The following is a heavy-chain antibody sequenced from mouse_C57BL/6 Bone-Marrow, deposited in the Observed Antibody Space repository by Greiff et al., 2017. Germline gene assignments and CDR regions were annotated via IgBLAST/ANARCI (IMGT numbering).Heavy chain of an antibody. V-gene: IGHV5-4*01. Sequence: EVQGVESGGGLVKPGGSLKLSCAASGFTFSSYAMSWVRQTPEKRLEWVTTISDGGSYTYYPDNVKGRFTISRDNAKNNLYRQMSHLKSEDTAMYYCARDPTVVAGAMDYWGQGTSVTVSS. D-gene: IGHD1-1*01. CDR1: GFTFSSYA. J-gene: IGHJ4*01. CDR2: ISDGGSYT. CDR3: ARDPTVVAGAMDY.